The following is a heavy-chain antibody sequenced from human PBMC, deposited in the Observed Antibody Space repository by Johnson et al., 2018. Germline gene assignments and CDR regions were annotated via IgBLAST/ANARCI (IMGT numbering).Heavy chain of an antibody. V-gene: IGHV3-9*01. J-gene: IGHJ6*02. D-gene: IGHD3-10*01. CDR1: GFTFGNYA. Sequence: VQLQESGGGLVQPGRSXTLSCAASGFTFGNYAMHWVRQAPGKGLEWVLGISWSGGNIGYADSVKGRFTLSRDNAKKSLSLQMSNLRPEDTALYYCAKERQFGEINPMDVWGQGTTVTVSS. CDR2: ISWSGGNI. CDR3: AKERQFGEINPMDV.